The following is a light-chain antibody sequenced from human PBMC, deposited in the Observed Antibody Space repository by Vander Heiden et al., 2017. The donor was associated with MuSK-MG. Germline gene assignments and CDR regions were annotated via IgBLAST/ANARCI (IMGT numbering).Light chain of an antibody. CDR1: SLRRDY. V-gene: IGLV3-19*01. CDR3: NSRAHSGNHLDVV. Sequence: SSELTQDPAVSVALGQTVRITCQGDSLRRDYASWYQQKPGQAPVLVIFGKNNRPSGIPDRFSGSSSGNTASLTITGAQAEDEADDDCNSRAHSGNHLDVVFGGGTKLTVL. J-gene: IGLJ2*01. CDR2: GKN.